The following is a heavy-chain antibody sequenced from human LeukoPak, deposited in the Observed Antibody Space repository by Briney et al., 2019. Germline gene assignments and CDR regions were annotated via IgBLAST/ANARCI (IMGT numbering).Heavy chain of an antibody. D-gene: IGHD6-19*01. V-gene: IGHV3-NL1*01. CDR1: GFTFSSYG. CDR3: AKGSKAVLFTRDHYMDV. CDR2: ISSNDGNT. J-gene: IGHJ6*03. Sequence: PGGSLRLSCAASGFTFSSYGMHWVRQAPGKGLEWVSAISSNDGNTYYADSVRGRFTISRDNSKNTLYLHMNSLRAEDTAVYFCAKGSKAVLFTRDHYMDVWGKGTTVTISS.